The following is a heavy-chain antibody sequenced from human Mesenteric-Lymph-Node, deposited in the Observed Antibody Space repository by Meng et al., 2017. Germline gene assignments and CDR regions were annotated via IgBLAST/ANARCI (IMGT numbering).Heavy chain of an antibody. CDR3: ASGFRGYNDY. CDR2: INHSGST. CDR1: GGSFSGYY. Sequence: SETLSLTCAVYGGSFSGYYWSWIRQPPGKGLEWIGEINHSGSTNYNPSLKSRVTISVDTSKNQFSLKLSSVTAADTAVYYCASGFRGYNDYWGQGTLVTVSS. V-gene: IGHV4-34*01. J-gene: IGHJ4*02. D-gene: IGHD5-18*01.